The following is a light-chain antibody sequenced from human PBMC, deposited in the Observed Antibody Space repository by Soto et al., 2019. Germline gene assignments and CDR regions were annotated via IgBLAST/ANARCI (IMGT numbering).Light chain of an antibody. J-gene: IGLJ1*01. CDR3: TSYTSGSTPYV. CDR1: SSDVGGYIY. V-gene: IGLV2-14*01. Sequence: QSALTQPASVSGSPGQAITISCTGTSSDVGGYIYVSWYQQHAGKAPKLIIYEVNNRPSGVSNRFSGSKSGNTASLTISGLQAEDEADYYCTSYTSGSTPYVFGTGTKVTVL. CDR2: EVN.